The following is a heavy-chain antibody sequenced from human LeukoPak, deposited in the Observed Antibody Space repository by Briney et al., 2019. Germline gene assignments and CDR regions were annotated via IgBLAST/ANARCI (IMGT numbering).Heavy chain of an antibody. CDR2: ISYSGGST. CDR1: GFTFSSYA. Sequence: GGSLRLSCAASGFTFSSYAMSWVRQAPGEGLDWVSSISYSGGSTYYADSVKGRFTISRDNSKNTLSPQMNSLRAEDTAVYYCAKRVVAATSYYFDYWGQGSLATVSS. V-gene: IGHV3-23*01. D-gene: IGHD2-15*01. CDR3: AKRVVAATSYYFDY. J-gene: IGHJ4*02.